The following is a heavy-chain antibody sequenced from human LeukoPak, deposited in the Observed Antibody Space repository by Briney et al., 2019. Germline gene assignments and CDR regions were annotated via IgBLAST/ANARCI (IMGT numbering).Heavy chain of an antibody. J-gene: IGHJ6*02. CDR1: GFTFSSYV. D-gene: IGHD3-22*01. CDR2: ISGSGGST. V-gene: IGHV3-23*01. Sequence: GGSLRLSCAASGFTFSSYVMSWVRQAPGKGLEWVSAISGSGGSTYYADSVKGRFTISRDNSKNTLYLQMNSLRAEDTAVYYCAATYYYDSSGYWPPYYYYGMDVWGQGTTVTVSS. CDR3: AATYYYDSSGYWPPYYYYGMDV.